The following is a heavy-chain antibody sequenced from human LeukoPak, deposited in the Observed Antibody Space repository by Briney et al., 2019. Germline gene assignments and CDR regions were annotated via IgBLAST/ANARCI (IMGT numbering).Heavy chain of an antibody. Sequence: PGGSLRLSCAASGFTFSSYSMNWVRQAPGKGLEWVSSISSSSSYIYYADSVKGRFTISRDNSKNTLYLQMNSLRAEDTAVYYCAKDLLWGMEPAAGSGAFDIWGQGTMVTVSS. CDR1: GFTFSSYS. CDR2: ISSSSSYI. V-gene: IGHV3-21*04. J-gene: IGHJ3*02. D-gene: IGHD2-2*01. CDR3: AKDLLWGMEPAAGSGAFDI.